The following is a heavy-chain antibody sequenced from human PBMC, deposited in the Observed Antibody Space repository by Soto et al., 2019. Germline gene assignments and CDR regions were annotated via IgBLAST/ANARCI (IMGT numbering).Heavy chain of an antibody. CDR1: GFTFSRYA. CDR2: ISGSGGST. V-gene: IGHV3-23*01. J-gene: IGHJ3*02. D-gene: IGHD6-6*01. Sequence: EVQLLESGGGLVQPGGSLRLSCAASGFTFSRYAMSWVRQAPGKGLEWVSAISGSGGSTYYADSVRGRFTISRDNSKNTLYLQMNSLRAEVTAVYYCAKGARSVYRTLIDAFDIWGQGTMVTVSS. CDR3: AKGARSVYRTLIDAFDI.